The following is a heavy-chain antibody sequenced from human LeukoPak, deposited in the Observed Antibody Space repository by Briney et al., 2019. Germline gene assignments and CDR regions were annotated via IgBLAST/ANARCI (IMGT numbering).Heavy chain of an antibody. J-gene: IGHJ4*02. CDR1: GGSISSSSYF. V-gene: IGHV4-39*01. Sequence: PSETLSLTCTVSGGSISSSSYFWGWIRQPPGKGLEWIGTIYYNGNTYYNPSLKSRVTIFVDTSKNQFSLKLTSVTAADTALYYCARRPTDSGYSFDQWGQGTLVTVSS. CDR3: ARRPTDSGYSFDQ. CDR2: IYYNGNT. D-gene: IGHD3-22*01.